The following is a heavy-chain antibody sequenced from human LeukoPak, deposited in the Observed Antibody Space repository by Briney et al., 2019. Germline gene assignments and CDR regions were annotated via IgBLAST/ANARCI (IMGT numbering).Heavy chain of an antibody. CDR2: IYTSGST. V-gene: IGHV4-4*07. CDR3: ARGFRPPDSSGWYFFDY. CDR1: GGSISSYY. Sequence: KPSETLSLTCTVSGGSISSYYWSWIRQPAGKGLEWIGRIYTSGSTNYNPSLKSRVTMSVDTSKNQFSLKLSSVTAADTAVYYCARGFRPPDSSGWYFFDYWGQGSLVTVSS. D-gene: IGHD6-19*01. J-gene: IGHJ4*02.